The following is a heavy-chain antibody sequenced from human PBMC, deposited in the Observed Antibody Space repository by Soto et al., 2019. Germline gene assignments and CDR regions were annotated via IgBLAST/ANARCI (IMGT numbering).Heavy chain of an antibody. CDR2: IFYGGGT. J-gene: IGHJ4*02. V-gene: IGHV4-39*07. D-gene: IGHD4-17*01. CDR3: ARATDYGDYLIDY. Sequence: SETLSLTCTVSGGSISSGFYYWGWIRQPPGKGLEWIGCIFYGGGTYYNPSLRSRVTISVDTSQNQFSLKLTSVTAADTAVYYCARATDYGDYLIDYWGQGTLVTVSS. CDR1: GGSISSGFYY.